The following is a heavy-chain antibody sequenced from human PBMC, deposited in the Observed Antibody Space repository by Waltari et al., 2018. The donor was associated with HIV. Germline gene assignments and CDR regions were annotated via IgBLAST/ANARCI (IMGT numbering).Heavy chain of an antibody. CDR1: GYIFTGYS. CDR2: INPNSGAT. D-gene: IGHD6-19*01. Sequence: QVQLVQSGAEVKKPGASVKVPCKASGYIFTGYSLHWVRQAPGQGLEWMGWINPNSGATKYAQKFQGRVTMTRDTSISTAFMELSRLRSDDTAVYYCARDPLYAVAVADIDYWGQGTLVTVSS. CDR3: ARDPLYAVAVADIDY. J-gene: IGHJ4*02. V-gene: IGHV1-2*02.